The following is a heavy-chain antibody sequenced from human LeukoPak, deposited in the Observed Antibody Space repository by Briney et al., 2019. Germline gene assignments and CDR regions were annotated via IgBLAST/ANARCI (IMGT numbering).Heavy chain of an antibody. CDR2: ISYDGSNK. J-gene: IGHJ4*02. Sequence: GGSLRLSCAASGFTVSSNYMSWVRQAPGKGLEGGAVISYDGSNKYYADSVKGRFTISRDNSKNTLYLQMNSLRAEDTAVYYCARDPGQGNYYDSSGQWAYWGQGTLVTVSS. D-gene: IGHD3-22*01. CDR1: GFTVSSNY. V-gene: IGHV3-30-3*01. CDR3: ARDPGQGNYYDSSGQWAY.